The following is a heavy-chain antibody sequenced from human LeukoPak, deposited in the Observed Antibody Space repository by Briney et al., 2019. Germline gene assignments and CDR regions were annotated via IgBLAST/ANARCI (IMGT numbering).Heavy chain of an antibody. CDR3: ASFSIRTGAYYLDV. CDR2: ISPRGTTR. CDR1: GFTFSTYN. J-gene: IGHJ6*03. Sequence: GGSLRLSCVASGFTFSTYNMNWVRQAPGKGLEWVSHISPRGTTRYYADSVKGRFTISRDNAKNSLYLKMSSLRVEDSAVYYCASFSIRTGAYYLDVWGEGTTVAVSS. D-gene: IGHD2/OR15-2a*01. V-gene: IGHV3-48*04.